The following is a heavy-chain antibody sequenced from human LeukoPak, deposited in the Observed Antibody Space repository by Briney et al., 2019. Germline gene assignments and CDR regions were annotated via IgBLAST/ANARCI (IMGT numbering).Heavy chain of an antibody. Sequence: SETLSLTCAVYGGSFSGYYWSWIRQPPGKGLEWIGEINHSGSTNYNPSLKSRVTISVDTSKNQFSLKLSSVTAADTAVYYCARGSSSSFGDYWGQGTLVTVSS. CDR3: ARGSSSSFGDY. V-gene: IGHV4-34*01. CDR2: INHSGST. CDR1: GGSFSGYY. D-gene: IGHD6-6*01. J-gene: IGHJ4*02.